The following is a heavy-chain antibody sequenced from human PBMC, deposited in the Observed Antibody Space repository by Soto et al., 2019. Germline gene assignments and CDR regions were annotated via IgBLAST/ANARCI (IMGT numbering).Heavy chain of an antibody. CDR2: IYYSGST. D-gene: IGHD2-21*01. V-gene: IGHV4-31*03. CDR3: ARYLHIDPYYGMDV. J-gene: IGHJ6*02. CDR1: GGSISSGGYY. Sequence: QVQLQESGPGLVKPSQTLSLTCTVSGGSISSGGYYWSWIRQHPGKGLEWIGHIYYSGSTYYNPSLKSRVTISVDTSKNQFSLKLSSVTAADTAVYYCARYLHIDPYYGMDVWGQGTTVTVSS.